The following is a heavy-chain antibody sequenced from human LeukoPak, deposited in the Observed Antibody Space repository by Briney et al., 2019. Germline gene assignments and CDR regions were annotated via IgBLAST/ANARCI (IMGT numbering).Heavy chain of an antibody. CDR3: VKVGDSGYGEYYQH. D-gene: IGHD5-12*01. V-gene: IGHV3-30*14. Sequence: GGSLRLSCAASGFTFSSYAMHWVRQAPGKGLEWVAVISYDGSNKYYADSVKGRFTISRDNSKNTLYLQMSSLRAEDTALYYCVKVGDSGYGEYYQHWGQGTLVTVSS. J-gene: IGHJ1*01. CDR2: ISYDGSNK. CDR1: GFTFSSYA.